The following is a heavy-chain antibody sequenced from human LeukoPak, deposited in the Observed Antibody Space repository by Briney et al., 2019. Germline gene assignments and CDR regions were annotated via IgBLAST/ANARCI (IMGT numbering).Heavy chain of an antibody. CDR1: GYTLTELS. CDR3: ATDRGNYYASSGYSDY. V-gene: IGHV1-24*01. D-gene: IGHD3-22*01. Sequence: ASVKVSCKVSGYTLTELSMHWVRQAPGKGLEWMGGFDPEDGETIYAQKFQGRVTMTKDTSTDTAYMELSSLRSEDTAVYYCATDRGNYYASSGYSDYWGRRTLVTVSS. J-gene: IGHJ4*02. CDR2: FDPEDGET.